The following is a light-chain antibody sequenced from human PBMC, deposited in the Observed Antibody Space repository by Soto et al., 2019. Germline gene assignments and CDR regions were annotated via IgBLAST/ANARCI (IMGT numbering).Light chain of an antibody. CDR2: EVG. CDR3: TLYTSTGTYV. V-gene: IGLV2-18*01. J-gene: IGLJ1*01. CDR1: SNDIGSFNR. Sequence: QSALTQPPSVSGSLGQSVTISCTGPSNDIGSFNRVSWYQQSPGTAPKLLIHEVGNRPSGVPDRFSGSKSGNTASLTISGLQPEDEADYYCTLYTSTGTYVFGTGTKLTVL.